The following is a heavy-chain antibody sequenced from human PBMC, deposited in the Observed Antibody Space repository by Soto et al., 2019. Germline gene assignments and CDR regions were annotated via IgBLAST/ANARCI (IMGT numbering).Heavy chain of an antibody. CDR2: ISANGSPT. V-gene: IGHV3-48*03. J-gene: IGHJ4*02. D-gene: IGHD3-3*01. CDR1: GFTFSSYA. Sequence: EVQLVESGGGLVQPGGSLRLSCAASGFTFSSYAITWVRQAPGKGLEWISYISANGSPTHYADSVRGRFTVSRDNAKISLYLQMDSLRAEDTAVYYCARVWSDYSGADYWGQGTLVTVSS. CDR3: ARVWSDYSGADY.